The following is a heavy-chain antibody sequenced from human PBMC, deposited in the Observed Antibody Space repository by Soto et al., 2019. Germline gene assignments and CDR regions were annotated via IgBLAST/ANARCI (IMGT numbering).Heavy chain of an antibody. Sequence: QVQLVQSGAEVKKPGASVKVSCKASGYTFTSYYMHWVRQAPGQGLEWMGIINPSGGSTSYAQKFQGRVTMTRDTSTSTGYMELSSLRSEDTAVYYCARGARDWNDVNYFDYWGQGTLVTVSS. J-gene: IGHJ4*02. CDR2: INPSGGST. V-gene: IGHV1-46*01. D-gene: IGHD1-1*01. CDR1: GYTFTSYY. CDR3: ARGARDWNDVNYFDY.